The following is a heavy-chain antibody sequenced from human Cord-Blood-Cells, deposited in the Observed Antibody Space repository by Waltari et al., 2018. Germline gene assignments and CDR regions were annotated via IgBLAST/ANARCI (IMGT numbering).Heavy chain of an antibody. J-gene: IGHJ4*02. V-gene: IGHV1-24*01. CDR1: GYTLTALS. D-gene: IGHD6-6*01. Sequence: QVQLVQSGAEVKKPGASVKVSCKVSGYTLTALSLPWARQAPGKGLEWMGGFDPEDGETIYAQKFQGRVTMTEDTSTDTAYMELSSLRSEDTAVYYCATRSGSSSERGDYWGQGTLVTVSS. CDR3: ATRSGSSSERGDY. CDR2: FDPEDGET.